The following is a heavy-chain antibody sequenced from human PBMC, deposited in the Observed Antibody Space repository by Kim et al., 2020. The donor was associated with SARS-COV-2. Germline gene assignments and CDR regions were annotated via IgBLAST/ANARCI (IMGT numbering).Heavy chain of an antibody. V-gene: IGHV4-34*01. D-gene: IGHD3-10*01. CDR1: GGSFSGYY. Sequence: SETLSLTCAVYGGSFSGYYWSWIRQPPGKGLEWIGEINHSGSTNYNPSLKSRVTISVDTSKNQFSLKLSSVTAADTAVYYCARGRSRSITMVRRAPPLGDGFDPWGQGTLVTVSS. CDR2: INHSGST. CDR3: ARGRSRSITMVRRAPPLGDGFDP. J-gene: IGHJ5*02.